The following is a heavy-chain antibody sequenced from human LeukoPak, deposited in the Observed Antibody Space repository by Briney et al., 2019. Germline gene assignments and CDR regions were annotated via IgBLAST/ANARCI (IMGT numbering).Heavy chain of an antibody. CDR3: AREIFGSGSYPDS. V-gene: IGHV3-33*01. J-gene: IGHJ4*02. D-gene: IGHD3-10*01. Sequence: PGTSLRLSCAASGFAFNTYAKHWVRQAPGKGLEWVTLIWHDGSHKFYIDSVRGRFTISRDNSKNTVYLQMNGLRAEDTAVYYCAREIFGSGSYPDSWGQGTLVTVSS. CDR1: GFAFNTYA. CDR2: IWHDGSHK.